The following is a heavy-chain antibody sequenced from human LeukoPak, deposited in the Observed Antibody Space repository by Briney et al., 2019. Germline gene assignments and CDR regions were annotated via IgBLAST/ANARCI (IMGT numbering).Heavy chain of an antibody. J-gene: IGHJ4*02. D-gene: IGHD3-3*01. V-gene: IGHV3-23*01. CDR1: GFTFSSHG. Sequence: GGSLRLSCAASGFTFSSHGMNWVRQAPGKGLEWVSGISPSGGITYYTDSVKGRFTISRDNSKNTLYLQMNSLRAEDTAVYYCAKHRITIFGVVIPYYFDYWGQGTLVTVSS. CDR2: ISPSGGIT. CDR3: AKHRITIFGVVIPYYFDY.